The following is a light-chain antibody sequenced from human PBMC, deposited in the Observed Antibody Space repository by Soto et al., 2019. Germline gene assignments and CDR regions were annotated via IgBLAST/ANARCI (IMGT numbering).Light chain of an antibody. J-gene: IGLJ2*01. Sequence: QSALTQPPSASGSPGQSVTIACTGTSSDVGGYKYVSWDQQHPGKAPKLMIYEVNKRPSGVPDRFSGSKSGHTASLTVSGLQADDEAEYFCSSYAGSNIVLFGGGAQLTVL. CDR1: SSDVGGYKY. CDR2: EVN. V-gene: IGLV2-8*01. CDR3: SSYAGSNIVL.